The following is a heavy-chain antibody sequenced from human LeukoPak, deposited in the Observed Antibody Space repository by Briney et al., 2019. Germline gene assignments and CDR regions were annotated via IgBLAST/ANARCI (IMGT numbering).Heavy chain of an antibody. Sequence: GGSLRLSCVASGFTFDDYAMHWVRQAPGKGLEWVSGISWNSDNIDYADSVKGRFTISRDNAKNSLYLQMNSLRAEDTALYYCAKDIMGSSSWYGADYWGQGTLVTVSS. V-gene: IGHV3-9*01. CDR3: AKDIMGSSSWYGADY. J-gene: IGHJ4*02. CDR1: GFTFDDYA. D-gene: IGHD6-13*01. CDR2: ISWNSDNI.